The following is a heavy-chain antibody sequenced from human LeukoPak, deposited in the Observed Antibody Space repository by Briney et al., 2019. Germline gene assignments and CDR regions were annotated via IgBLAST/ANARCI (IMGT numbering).Heavy chain of an antibody. J-gene: IGHJ5*02. CDR2: IYYSGST. CDR3: ARDSNIAVAGTGWFDP. D-gene: IGHD6-19*01. V-gene: IGHV4-39*07. CDR1: GGSISSSSYY. Sequence: SETLSLTCTVSGGSISSSSYYWGWIRQPPGKGLEWIGSIYYSGSTYYNPSLKSRVTISVDTSKNQFSLKLSSVTAADTAVYYCARDSNIAVAGTGWFDPWGQGTLVTVSS.